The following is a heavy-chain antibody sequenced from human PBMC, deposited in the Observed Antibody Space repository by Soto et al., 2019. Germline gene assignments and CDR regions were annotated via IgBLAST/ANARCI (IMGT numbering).Heavy chain of an antibody. CDR3: ATENTRRGLTLFGVVIAALYY. CDR1: GYTFTGYY. V-gene: IGHV1-2*02. CDR2: INPNSGGT. D-gene: IGHD3-3*01. J-gene: IGHJ4*02. Sequence: ASVKVSCKASGYTFTGYYMHWVRQAPGQGLEWMGWINPNSGGTNYAQKFQGRVTMTKDTSMNTAYMELSSLRYDDTAVYYCATENTRRGLTLFGVVIAALYYWGQGTLVTVSS.